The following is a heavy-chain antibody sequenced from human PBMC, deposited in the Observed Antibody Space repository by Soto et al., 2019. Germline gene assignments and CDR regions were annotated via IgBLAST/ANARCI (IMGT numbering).Heavy chain of an antibody. V-gene: IGHV4-34*01. Sequence: AETLSLTCAASGWSGRTFSGYYWRRIPEPPGKGLEWIGEINHSGSTNYNPALTSRVLISVDKSKNQFSLKLTSVTAADTAVYYCASQRYCDDDCYLFDYWGQGTLVTVPQ. J-gene: IGHJ4*02. CDR2: INHSGST. D-gene: IGHD2-21*02. CDR3: ASQRYCDDDCYLFDY. CDR1: GWSGRTFSGYY.